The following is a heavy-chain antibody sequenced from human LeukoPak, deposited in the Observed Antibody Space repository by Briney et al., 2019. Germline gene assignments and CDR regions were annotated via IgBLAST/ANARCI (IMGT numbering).Heavy chain of an antibody. CDR3: AKDWTPHNRVYDCLDA. CDR2: IGSGADL. Sequence: PGGSLRLSCVGSGFAFGVHAMSWVRQAPGKGPEWVATIGSGADLFYAESVKGRFTISRDDHRNTVWLQMNSLRAEDTALYYCAKDWTPHNRVYDCLDAWGQGTQVTVSS. CDR1: GFAFGVHA. D-gene: IGHD3-16*01. V-gene: IGHV3-23*01. J-gene: IGHJ5*02.